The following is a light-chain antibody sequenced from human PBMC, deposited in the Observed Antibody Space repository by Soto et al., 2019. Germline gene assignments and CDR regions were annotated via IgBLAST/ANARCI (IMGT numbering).Light chain of an antibody. CDR3: QQYGSSPRT. V-gene: IGKV3-20*01. J-gene: IGKJ1*01. Sequence: EIVLTQSPATLSLSPGERATLSCRASQSVSGYLAWYQQKPGQAPRLLIYDASSRATGIPARFSGSGSGTDFTLTISRLEPEDFAVYYCQQYGSSPRTFGQGTKVDNK. CDR2: DAS. CDR1: QSVSGY.